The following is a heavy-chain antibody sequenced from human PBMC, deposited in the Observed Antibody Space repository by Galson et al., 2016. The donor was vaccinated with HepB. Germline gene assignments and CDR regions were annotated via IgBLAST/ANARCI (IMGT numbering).Heavy chain of an antibody. V-gene: IGHV1-69*13. Sequence: SVKVSCKASGGIFSSYAISWVRQAPGQGLEWMGGIIPMFGAPSLAQRFRGRVTISADESTITAYTELSSLRSEDTAVYYCATTGTSDFWSGPNDYWGQGTLITVSS. CDR3: ATTGTSDFWSGPNDY. J-gene: IGHJ4*02. CDR2: IIPMFGAP. D-gene: IGHD3-3*01. CDR1: GGIFSSYA.